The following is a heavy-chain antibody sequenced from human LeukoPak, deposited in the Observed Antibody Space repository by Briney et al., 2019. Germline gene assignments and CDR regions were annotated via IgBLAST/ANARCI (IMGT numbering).Heavy chain of an antibody. CDR2: IRSSSSSI. CDR3: ATDGGEGY. D-gene: IGHD3-3*01. V-gene: IGHV3-48*01. CDR1: GFTFSSYS. Sequence: GGSLRLSCAASGFTFSSYSMNWVRQAPGKGLEWVSNIRSSSSSIYYADSVKGRFTISRDNAKNSLYLQMSSLRAEDTAVYYCATDGGEGYWGQGTLVTVSS. J-gene: IGHJ4*02.